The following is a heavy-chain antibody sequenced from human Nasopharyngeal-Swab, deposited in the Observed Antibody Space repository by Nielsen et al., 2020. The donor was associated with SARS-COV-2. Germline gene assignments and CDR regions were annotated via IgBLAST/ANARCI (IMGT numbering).Heavy chain of an antibody. D-gene: IGHD2/OR15-2a*01. J-gene: IGHJ4*02. Sequence: GESLKISCAASGFTFSSYAMTWVRQAPGRGLEWVSSISGSGGSTFYADSVKGRFTISRDNSKNTLYLQMNSLRAEDTAVYYCAKDTKLSRGGLLSRILDSWGQGTLVTVSS. CDR2: ISGSGGST. CDR1: GFTFSSYA. V-gene: IGHV3-23*01. CDR3: AKDTKLSRGGLLSRILDS.